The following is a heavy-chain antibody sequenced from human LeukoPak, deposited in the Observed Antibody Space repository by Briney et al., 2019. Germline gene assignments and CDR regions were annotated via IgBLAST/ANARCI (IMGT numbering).Heavy chain of an antibody. J-gene: IGHJ4*02. CDR1: GDSISRHY. CDR2: IYYSGST. CDR3: ARAGGNLPY. V-gene: IGHV4-59*11. Sequence: SETLSLTCTVSGDSISRHYWSWIRQPPGKGLEWIGYIYYSGSTNYNPSLKSRVTISVDTSKNQFSLKLSSVTAADTAVYYCARAGGNLPYWGQGTLVTVSS. D-gene: IGHD4-23*01.